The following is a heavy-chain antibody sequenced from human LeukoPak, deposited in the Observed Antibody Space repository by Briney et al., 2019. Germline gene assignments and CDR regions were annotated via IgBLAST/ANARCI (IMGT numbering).Heavy chain of an antibody. CDR1: GFTFDDYG. J-gene: IGHJ4*02. CDR3: AKGHRRGVLWFGESN. D-gene: IGHD3-10*01. Sequence: PGGSLRLSCAASGFTFDDYGMSWVRQAPGKGLEWVSGINWNGGSTGYADSVKGRFTISRDNSKNTLYLQMNSLRAEDTAVYYCAKGHRRGVLWFGESNWGQGTLVTVSS. CDR2: INWNGGST. V-gene: IGHV3-20*04.